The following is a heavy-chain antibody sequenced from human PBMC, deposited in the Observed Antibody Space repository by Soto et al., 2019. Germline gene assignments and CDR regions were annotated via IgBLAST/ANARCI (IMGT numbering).Heavy chain of an antibody. Sequence: SETLSLTCTVSGGSISSYYWSWIRQPPGKGLEWIGYIYYSGSTNYNPSLKSRVTISVDTSKNQFSLKLSSVTAADTAVYYCARAYSSSWYFFDYWGQGTLVTVSS. CDR3: ARAYSSSWYFFDY. D-gene: IGHD6-13*01. CDR2: IYYSGST. V-gene: IGHV4-59*01. CDR1: GGSISSYY. J-gene: IGHJ4*02.